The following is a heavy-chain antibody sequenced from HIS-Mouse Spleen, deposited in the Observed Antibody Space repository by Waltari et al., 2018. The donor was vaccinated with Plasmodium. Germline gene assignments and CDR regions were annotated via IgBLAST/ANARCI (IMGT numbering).Heavy chain of an antibody. V-gene: IGHV3-7*01. D-gene: IGHD6-13*01. CDR1: GFTFSSYW. Sequence: EVQLVESGGGLVQPGVSLRLSCAASGFTFSSYWMSWVRQAPGEGLEWVANIKEDGREKYYVDSVKGRFTISRDNAKNSLYLQMNSLRAEDTAVYYCASSWYWYFDLWGRGTLVTVSS. CDR3: ASSWYWYFDL. CDR2: IKEDGREK. J-gene: IGHJ2*01.